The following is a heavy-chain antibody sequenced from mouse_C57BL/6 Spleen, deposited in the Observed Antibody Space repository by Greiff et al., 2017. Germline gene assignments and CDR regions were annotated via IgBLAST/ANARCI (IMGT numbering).Heavy chain of an antibody. CDR3: ARSYDYDFDY. CDR2: INPSTGGT. Sequence: EVQLQQSGPELVKPGASVKISCKASGYSFTGYYMNWVKQSPEKSLEWIGEINPSTGGTTYNQKFKAKATLTVDKSSSTAYMQLKSLTSEDSAVXYCARSYDYDFDYWGQGTTLTVSS. CDR1: GYSFTGYY. D-gene: IGHD2-4*01. J-gene: IGHJ2*01. V-gene: IGHV1-42*01.